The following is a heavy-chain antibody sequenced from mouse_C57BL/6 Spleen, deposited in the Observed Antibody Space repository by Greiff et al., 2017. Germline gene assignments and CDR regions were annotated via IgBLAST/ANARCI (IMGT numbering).Heavy chain of an antibody. Sequence: EVMLVESGGGLVKPGGSLKLSCAASGFTFSDYGMHWVRQAPEKGLEWVAYISSGSSTIYYADTVKGRFTIARDNAKKTLFLQMTSLRSEDTAMYYCAREGHNYFDYWGQGTTLTVSS. D-gene: IGHD3-3*01. CDR1: GFTFSDYG. CDR2: ISSGSSTI. V-gene: IGHV5-17*01. J-gene: IGHJ2*01. CDR3: AREGHNYFDY.